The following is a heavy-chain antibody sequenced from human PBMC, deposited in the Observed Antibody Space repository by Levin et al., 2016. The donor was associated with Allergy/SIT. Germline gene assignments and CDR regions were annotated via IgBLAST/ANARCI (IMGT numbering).Heavy chain of an antibody. J-gene: IGHJ6*02. V-gene: IGHV3-43*02. D-gene: IGHD3-10*01. CDR2: ISGDGGST. Sequence: LSLTCAASGFTFDDYAMHWVRQAPGKGLEWVSLISGDGGSTYYADSVKGRFIISRDNSKNSLYLQMNSLRTEDTALYYCAKDNVDGSGSYYNVRYYYGMDVWGQGTTVTVSS. CDR3: AKDNVDGSGSYYNVRYYYGMDV. CDR1: GFTFDDYA.